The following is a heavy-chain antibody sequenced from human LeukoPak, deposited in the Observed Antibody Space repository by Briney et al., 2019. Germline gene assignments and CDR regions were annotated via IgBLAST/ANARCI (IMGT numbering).Heavy chain of an antibody. CDR1: GFTFNTFA. V-gene: IGHV3-30-3*01. Sequence: GTSLRLSCVAAGFTFNTFAMHWVRQAPGKGLEWVALTSYDESNRGYADSVKGRFTISRDNSRNPLYLQMNNLRVEDTAVYYCARDLPPLDYWGQGTLVTVSS. CDR3: ARDLPPLDY. J-gene: IGHJ4*02. CDR2: TSYDESNR.